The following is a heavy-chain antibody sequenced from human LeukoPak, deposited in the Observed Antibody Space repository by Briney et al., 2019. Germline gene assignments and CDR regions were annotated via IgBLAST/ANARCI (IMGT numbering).Heavy chain of an antibody. V-gene: IGHV5-51*01. CDR3: ATAGYSSSWPYPPLGD. D-gene: IGHD6-13*01. CDR2: IYPGDSDT. CDR1: GYSFNSYW. Sequence: GESLKISXKGSGYSFNSYWIGWVRQKPGRGLEWMGIIYPGDSDTRYSPSFQGQVTISADKSISTAYLQWSSLKASDTAMYYCATAGYSSSWPYPPLGDWGQGTLVTVSS. J-gene: IGHJ4*02.